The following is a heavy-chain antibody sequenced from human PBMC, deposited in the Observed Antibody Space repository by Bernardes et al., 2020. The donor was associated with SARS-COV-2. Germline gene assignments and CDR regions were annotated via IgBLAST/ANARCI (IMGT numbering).Heavy chain of an antibody. CDR3: AKEVVDYHDFWSGYSYAAY. CDR1: GCTFSSYA. Sequence: GGSLRLSCAASGCTFSSYAMHWVRQAPGKGLEWVEVISYEGSNKYYGESVKGRFTISRDNSKNSVYLQMNSLRAEDTAVYYCAKEVVDYHDFWSGYSYAAYWCQGTLVTVSS. CDR2: ISYEGSNK. D-gene: IGHD3-3*01. J-gene: IGHJ4*02. V-gene: IGHV3-30*18.